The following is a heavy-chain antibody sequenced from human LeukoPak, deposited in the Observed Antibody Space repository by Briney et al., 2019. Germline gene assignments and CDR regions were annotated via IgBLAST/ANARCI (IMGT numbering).Heavy chain of an antibody. V-gene: IGHV4-4*07. CDR1: GGSISSYY. J-gene: IGHJ6*03. Sequence: SETLSLTCTVSGGSISSYYWSWIRQPAGKGLEWIGRIYTSGSTNYNPSLKSRVTMSVDTSKNQFSLKLSSVTAADTAVYYCARDLAGYCSSTSCYAMGPGRIYYMDVWGKGTTVTISS. CDR2: IYTSGST. D-gene: IGHD2-2*01. CDR3: ARDLAGYCSSTSCYAMGPGRIYYMDV.